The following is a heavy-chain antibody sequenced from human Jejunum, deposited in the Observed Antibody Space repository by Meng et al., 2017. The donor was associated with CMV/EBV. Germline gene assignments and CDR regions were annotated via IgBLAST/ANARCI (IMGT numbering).Heavy chain of an antibody. V-gene: IGHV3-11*01. Sequence: SCAASGFSFSDYYVNWIRQAKGKGLEWVSYISSSGSTIYYADSVKGRFTISRDNAKNSLYLQMNSLRADDTAVYYCARQIRPIDYWGQGTLVTVSS. CDR3: ARQIRPIDY. CDR1: GFSFSDYY. J-gene: IGHJ4*02. D-gene: IGHD3-10*01. CDR2: ISSSGSTI.